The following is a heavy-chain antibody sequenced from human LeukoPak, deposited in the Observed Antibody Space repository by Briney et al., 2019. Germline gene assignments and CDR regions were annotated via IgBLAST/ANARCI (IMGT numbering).Heavy chain of an antibody. CDR1: GGTFSSYA. D-gene: IGHD2-2*01. Sequence: SVKVSCKASGGTFSSYAISWARQAPGQGLEWMGGIIPIFGTANYAQKFQGRVTITADESTSTAYMELSSLRSEDTAVYYCANHCSSTSCSTNYWGQGTLVTVSS. V-gene: IGHV1-69*01. CDR2: IIPIFGTA. CDR3: ANHCSSTSCSTNY. J-gene: IGHJ4*02.